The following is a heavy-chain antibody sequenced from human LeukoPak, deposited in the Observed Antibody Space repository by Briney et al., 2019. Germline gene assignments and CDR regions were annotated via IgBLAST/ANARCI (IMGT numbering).Heavy chain of an antibody. CDR3: AKQKYSRGYYAIDY. CDR2: ISWIGGSI. J-gene: IGHJ4*02. Sequence: GGSLRLSCAASGFTFDDYAMHWVRHAPGKGLEWVSGISWIGGSIGYADSAKGRFNISRDNAKNSLYLQMNSLRAEDTALYYCAKQKYSRGYYAIDYWGQGTLVTVSS. V-gene: IGHV3-9*01. D-gene: IGHD3-22*01. CDR1: GFTFDDYA.